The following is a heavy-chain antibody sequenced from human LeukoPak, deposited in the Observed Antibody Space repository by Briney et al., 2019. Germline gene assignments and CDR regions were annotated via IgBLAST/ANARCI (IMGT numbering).Heavy chain of an antibody. CDR3: ARRRITMVRGEEYNWFDP. Sequence: ASVKVSCKASGYTFSGFYIHWVRQAPGQGLEWMGWINPNSGGTNYAQKFQGRVTMTRDTSISTAYMELSRLRSDDTAVYYCARRRITMVRGEEYNWFDPWGQGTLVTVSS. D-gene: IGHD3-10*01. CDR2: INPNSGGT. J-gene: IGHJ5*02. CDR1: GYTFSGFY. V-gene: IGHV1-2*02.